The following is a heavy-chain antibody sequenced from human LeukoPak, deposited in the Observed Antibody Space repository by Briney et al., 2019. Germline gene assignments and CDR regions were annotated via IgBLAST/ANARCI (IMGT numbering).Heavy chain of an antibody. Sequence: PGGSLRLSCAASGFTFSSYGMSWVRQAPGKGLEWVSAISGSGGSTYYADSVKGRFTISRDNSKNTLYLQMNSLRAEDTAVYYCAKFDITMIVVEGYYFDYWGQGTLVTVSS. J-gene: IGHJ4*02. CDR3: AKFDITMIVVEGYYFDY. D-gene: IGHD3-22*01. CDR2: ISGSGGST. CDR1: GFTFSSYG. V-gene: IGHV3-23*01.